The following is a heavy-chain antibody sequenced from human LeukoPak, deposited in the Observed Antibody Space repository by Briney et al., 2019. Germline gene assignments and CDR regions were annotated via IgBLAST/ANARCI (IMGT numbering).Heavy chain of an antibody. CDR1: GFTFSSYA. V-gene: IGHV3-23*01. CDR2: ISGSGGST. D-gene: IGHD2-2*03. Sequence: GGSLRLSCAASGFTFSSYAMSWVRQAPGKGLEWVSAISGSGGSTYYADSVKGRFTISRDNSKNTLYLQMNSLRAEDTAVYYCAKDLDIVVVPADMAGYWGQGTLVTVSS. J-gene: IGHJ4*02. CDR3: AKDLDIVVVPADMAGY.